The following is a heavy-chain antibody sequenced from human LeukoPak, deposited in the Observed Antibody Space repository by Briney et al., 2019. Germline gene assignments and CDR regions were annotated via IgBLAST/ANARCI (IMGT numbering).Heavy chain of an antibody. D-gene: IGHD2-15*01. CDR1: GFTFSTYT. V-gene: IGHV3-21*01. Sequence: GSLRLSCAASGFTFSTYTMNWVRQAPGKGLEWVSSISSRSSYIYYADSVKGRFTISRDNAKNSLYLQMNSLRAEDTAVYSCARGADGVSSNSRGWFDPWGQGTLVTVSS. J-gene: IGHJ5*02. CDR3: ARGADGVSSNSRGWFDP. CDR2: ISSRSSYI.